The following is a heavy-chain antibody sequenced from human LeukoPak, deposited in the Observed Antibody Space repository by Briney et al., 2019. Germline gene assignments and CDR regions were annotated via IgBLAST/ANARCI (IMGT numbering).Heavy chain of an antibody. CDR1: GGSFSGYY. CDR3: ARGGGLDV. J-gene: IGHJ6*02. Sequence: ETLSLTCAVYGGSFSGYYWSWIRQPPGKGLEWVASINHNGNVNYYVDSVKGRFTISRDNAKNSLYLQMSNLRAEDTAVYFCARGGGLDVWGQGATVTVSS. CDR2: INHNGNVN. V-gene: IGHV3-7*03. D-gene: IGHD3-16*01.